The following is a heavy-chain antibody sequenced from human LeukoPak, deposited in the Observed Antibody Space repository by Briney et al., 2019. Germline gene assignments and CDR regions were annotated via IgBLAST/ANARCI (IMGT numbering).Heavy chain of an antibody. CDR1: GFTFSSYA. J-gene: IGHJ3*02. Sequence: GGSLRLSCAASGFTFSSYAMSWVRQAPGKGLEWVSAISGSGGSTYYADSVKGRFTISRDNSKNTLYLQMNSLRAEDTAVYYCAKDRRAYYGSGSYGDAFDIWGQGTMVTVSS. D-gene: IGHD3-10*01. CDR3: AKDRRAYYGSGSYGDAFDI. CDR2: ISGSGGST. V-gene: IGHV3-23*01.